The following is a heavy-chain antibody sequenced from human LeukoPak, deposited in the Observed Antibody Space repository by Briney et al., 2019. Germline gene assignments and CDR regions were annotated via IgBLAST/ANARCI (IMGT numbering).Heavy chain of an antibody. CDR1: GFTFSNYA. J-gene: IGHJ6*03. CDR3: ARDKAAIRGFGYYYYMDV. V-gene: IGHV3-30*01. D-gene: IGHD2-2*02. Sequence: PGRSLGLSCAASGFTFSNYAMHWVRQAPGKGLEWVALISYAGNYKYFADSVKGRFTISRDNSKNTLYLQVITLRAEDTAVYYCARDKAAIRGFGYYYYMDVWGKGTTVTVSS. CDR2: ISYAGNYK.